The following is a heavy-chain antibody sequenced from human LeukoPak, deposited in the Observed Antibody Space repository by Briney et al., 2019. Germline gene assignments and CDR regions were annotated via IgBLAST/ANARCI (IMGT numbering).Heavy chain of an antibody. J-gene: IGHJ2*01. D-gene: IGHD1-26*01. CDR1: GYSFTTYW. V-gene: IGHV5-51*01. Sequence: GESLKISCKGSGYSFTTYWIGWVRQMPGKGLEWMGIIYPGDSDTRYSPSFQGQVTISADKSINTAYLQWSSLKASDTAMYYCARRSRGYTGTYDWHFDLWGRGTLVTVSS. CDR3: ARRSRGYTGTYDWHFDL. CDR2: IYPGDSDT.